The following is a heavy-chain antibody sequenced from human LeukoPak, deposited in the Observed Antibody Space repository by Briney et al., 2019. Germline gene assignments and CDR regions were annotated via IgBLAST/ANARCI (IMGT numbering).Heavy chain of an antibody. CDR3: AKAEADERLAAAVLIFDY. V-gene: IGHV3-30*02. CDR2: IRYDGSSK. Sequence: GGSLRLSCTASGFTFSSYGMHWVRQAPGKGLEWVAFIRYDGSSKYYADSVKGRSTISRDNSKNTLYLQMNSLRAEDTAVYYCAKAEADERLAAAVLIFDYWGQGTLVTVSS. D-gene: IGHD6-13*01. CDR1: GFTFSSYG. J-gene: IGHJ4*02.